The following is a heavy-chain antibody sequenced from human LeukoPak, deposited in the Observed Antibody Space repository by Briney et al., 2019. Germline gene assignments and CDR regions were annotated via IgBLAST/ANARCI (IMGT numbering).Heavy chain of an antibody. D-gene: IGHD3-10*01. CDR2: IYYSVST. Sequence: SETLSLTCTVSGGSIRSYYWSWIRQPPGKGLEWSGYIYYSVSTNYKPSLKSRVTISVDTSKNKFSLKLSSVTAADTAVYYCARDWHGSSSSHSFGPWGQGILVTVSS. CDR3: ARDWHGSSSSHSFGP. CDR1: GGSIRSYY. V-gene: IGHV4-59*01. J-gene: IGHJ5*02.